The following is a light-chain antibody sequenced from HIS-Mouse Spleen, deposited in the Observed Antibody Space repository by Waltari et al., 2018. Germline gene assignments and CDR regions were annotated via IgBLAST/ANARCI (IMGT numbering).Light chain of an antibody. CDR3: QQRSNLT. CDR2: GAS. J-gene: IGKJ4*01. CDR1: QSVSSN. V-gene: IGKV3-15*01. Sequence: EIVMTQSPATLSVSPGERATLPCRASQSVSSNLAWYQQKPGQAPRLLIYGASTRATGIPARFSGSGSGTEFTLTISSLQSEDFAVYYCQQRSNLTFGGGTKVEIK.